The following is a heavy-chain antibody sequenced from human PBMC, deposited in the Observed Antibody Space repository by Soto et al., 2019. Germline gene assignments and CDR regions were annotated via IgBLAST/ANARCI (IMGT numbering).Heavy chain of an antibody. CDR2: ISSSSSYI. D-gene: IGHD5-12*01. CDR3: ARAGGYSGYDYPYYYMDV. V-gene: IGHV3-21*01. J-gene: IGHJ6*03. Sequence: GSLRLSCAASGFTFSSYSMNWVRQAPGKGLEWVSSISSSSSYIYYADSVKGRFTISRDNAKNSLYLQMNSLRAEDTAVYYCARAGGYSGYDYPYYYMDVWGKGTTVTVSS. CDR1: GFTFSSYS.